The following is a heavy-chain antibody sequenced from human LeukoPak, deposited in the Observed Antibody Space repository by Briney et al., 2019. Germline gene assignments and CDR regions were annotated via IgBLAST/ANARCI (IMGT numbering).Heavy chain of an antibody. CDR1: GFTFSSYA. J-gene: IGHJ3*02. D-gene: IGHD3-10*01. CDR2: ISGGGGST. CDR3: AKDRYYASGSSYGNAFDI. V-gene: IGHV3-23*01. Sequence: GGSLRLSCAASGFTFSSYAMSWVRQAPGKGLEWVSAISGGGGSTYYADSVKGRFTISRDNSKNTLYLQMNSLRAEDTAVYYCAKDRYYASGSSYGNAFDIWGQGTVVTVPS.